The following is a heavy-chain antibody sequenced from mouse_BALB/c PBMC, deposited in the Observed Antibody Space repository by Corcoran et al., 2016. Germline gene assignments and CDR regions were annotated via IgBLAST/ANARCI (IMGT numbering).Heavy chain of an antibody. J-gene: IGHJ2*01. CDR3: ARYYRYDFDY. CDR2: ILPGSGST. Sequence: QVQLQQSGAELMKPGASVKISCKATGYTFSSYSIEWVKQRPGHGLEWIGGILPGSGSTNYNEKFKGKATFTADTSSNTAYMQLSSLTSEDSAVYDCARYYRYDFDYGGQGTTLTVSS. CDR1: GYTFSSYS. V-gene: IGHV1-9*01. D-gene: IGHD2-14*01.